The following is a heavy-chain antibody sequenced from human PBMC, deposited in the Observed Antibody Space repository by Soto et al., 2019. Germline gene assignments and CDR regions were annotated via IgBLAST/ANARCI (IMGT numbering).Heavy chain of an antibody. CDR2: VSTSGRST. CDR3: VKQAHGLDGVAFDY. J-gene: IGHJ4*02. D-gene: IGHD2-15*01. CDR1: GFIFSEST. Sequence: EVQVVESGGGLVQPGGSLRLSCSASGFIFSESTIYWVCQVPGKGLEAISAVSTSGRSTYYADSVKDRFTISRDNSKNTLFLQMGSLRPEDTAIYYCVKQAHGLDGVAFDYWGQGTQVTVAS. V-gene: IGHV3-64D*06.